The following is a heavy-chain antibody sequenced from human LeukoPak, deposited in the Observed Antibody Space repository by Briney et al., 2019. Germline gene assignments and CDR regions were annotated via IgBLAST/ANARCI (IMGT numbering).Heavy chain of an antibody. J-gene: IGHJ4*02. V-gene: IGHV3-23*01. CDR1: GFTFSTYA. CDR3: AREAGTAMAPFDY. CDR2: INGGGGGT. Sequence: PGGSLRLSCAASGFTFSTYAMNWVRQAPGKGLEWVSGINGGGGGTYYADSVKGRFPISRDNSKNTLYLQMSSLRAEDTAVYYCAREAGTAMAPFDYWGQGTLVTVSS. D-gene: IGHD5-18*01.